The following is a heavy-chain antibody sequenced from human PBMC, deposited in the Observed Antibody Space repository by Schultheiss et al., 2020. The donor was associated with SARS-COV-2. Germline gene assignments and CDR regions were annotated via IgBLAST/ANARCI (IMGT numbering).Heavy chain of an antibody. CDR2: INSDGSSS. CDR1: GFTFSSYW. V-gene: IGHV3-74*01. D-gene: IGHD6-13*01. J-gene: IGHJ4*02. Sequence: GESLKISCAASGFTFSSYWMHWVRQAPGKGLVWVSRINSDGSSSTYADSVKGRFTISRDDAKNTLYLQMNSLRVEDAAVYFCARGSRIAPPLIDYWGQGTLVTVSS. CDR3: ARGSRIAPPLIDY.